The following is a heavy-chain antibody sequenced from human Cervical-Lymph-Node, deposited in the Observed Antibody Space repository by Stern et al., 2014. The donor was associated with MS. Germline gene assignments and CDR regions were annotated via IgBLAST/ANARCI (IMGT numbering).Heavy chain of an antibody. CDR1: GYTFTSYY. CDR2: INPSGGST. D-gene: IGHD6-13*01. CDR3: AREGSSWYLDP. Sequence: QVQLGQSGAEVKKPGASVKVSCKASGYTFTSYYMHWVRHAPGQGLEWMGIINPSGGSTSYAQKFQGRVTMTRDTSTSTVYMELSSLRSEDTAVYYCAREGSSWYLDPWGQGTLVTVSS. V-gene: IGHV1-46*01. J-gene: IGHJ5*02.